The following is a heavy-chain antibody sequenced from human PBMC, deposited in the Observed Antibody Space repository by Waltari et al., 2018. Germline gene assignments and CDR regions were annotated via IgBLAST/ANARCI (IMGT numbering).Heavy chain of an antibody. CDR3: ARNSSGWSFDS. D-gene: IGHD6-19*01. CDR1: GDSIRSNYY. CDR2: MWHGGST. J-gene: IGHJ4*02. Sequence: QVQLQESGPGLVKPSETLSVTCTVSGDSIRSNYYWGWIGTMWHGGSTYYTPSLKSRVSISMDTSKNQFSLKLNSVTAADTAVYYCARNSSGWSFDSWGQGTLVTVSS. V-gene: IGHV4-38-2*02.